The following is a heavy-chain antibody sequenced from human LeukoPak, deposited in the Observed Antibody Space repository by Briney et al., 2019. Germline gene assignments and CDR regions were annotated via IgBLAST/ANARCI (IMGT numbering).Heavy chain of an antibody. J-gene: IGHJ4*02. Sequence: PSETLSLTCTVSGGSISSYYWSWIRQPPGKGLEWIGYIYYSGSTNYNPSLKSRVTISVDTSKNQFSLKLSSVTAADTAVYYCASSSGYGYPHLDYWGQGTLVTVSS. CDR1: GGSISSYY. CDR3: ASSSGYGYPHLDY. V-gene: IGHV4-59*08. CDR2: IYYSGST. D-gene: IGHD5-12*01.